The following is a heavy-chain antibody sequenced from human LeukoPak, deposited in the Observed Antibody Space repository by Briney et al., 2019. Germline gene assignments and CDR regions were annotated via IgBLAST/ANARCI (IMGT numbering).Heavy chain of an antibody. V-gene: IGHV3-23*01. CDR1: GFTFSSFA. CDR3: ANMQLVKGVFEI. D-gene: IGHD6-13*01. Sequence: PGWSLRLSCAASGFTFSSFAMSWVRQAPGKGLDWVSAISGGSDNTYYADSVKGRFTISRDNSKNTLDLHMSSLTADDTAVYYCANMQLVKGVFEIWGQGTRVTVSS. J-gene: IGHJ3*02. CDR2: ISGGSDNT.